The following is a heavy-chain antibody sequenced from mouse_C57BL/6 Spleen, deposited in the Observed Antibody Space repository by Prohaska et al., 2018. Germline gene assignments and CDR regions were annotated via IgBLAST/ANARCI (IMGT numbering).Heavy chain of an antibody. V-gene: IGHV1-26*01. CDR2: INPNNGGT. Sequence: HGKSLEWIGDINPNNGGTSYNQKFKGKATLTVDKSSSTAYMELRSLTSEDSAVYYCARSETGSDFDYWGQGTTLTVSS. D-gene: IGHD4-1*01. CDR3: ARSETGSDFDY. J-gene: IGHJ2*01.